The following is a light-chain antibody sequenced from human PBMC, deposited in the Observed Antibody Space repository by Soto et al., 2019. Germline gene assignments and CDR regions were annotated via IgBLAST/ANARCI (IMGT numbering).Light chain of an antibody. J-gene: IGKJ5*01. V-gene: IGKV3-11*01. CDR3: QKYGGPSIT. CDR2: DGS. CDR1: QNISNY. Sequence: IVFIQSQSTLSLSPGARATFSWRASQNISNYLIWYQQKPGQAPRLLIYDGSNRATDIPARFSGSGAGTAFTLTISRLEPEDFAVYYCQKYGGPSITFGQGTRLEI.